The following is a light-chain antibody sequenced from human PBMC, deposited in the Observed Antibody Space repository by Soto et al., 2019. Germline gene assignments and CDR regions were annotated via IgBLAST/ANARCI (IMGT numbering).Light chain of an antibody. CDR2: EVS. CDR3: CSYAGSSIF. CDR1: SIDVGSYNL. Sequence: QSVLTQPASVSGSPGQSITISCTGTSIDVGSYNLVSWYQQHPGKAPKLMIYEVSKRPSGVSNRFSGSKSGNTASLTISGLQAEDEADYYCCSYAGSSIFFGTGTKATVL. J-gene: IGLJ1*01. V-gene: IGLV2-23*02.